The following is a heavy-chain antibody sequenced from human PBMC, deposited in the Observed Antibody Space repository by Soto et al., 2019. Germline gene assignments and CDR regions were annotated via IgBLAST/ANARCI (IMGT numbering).Heavy chain of an antibody. CDR2: ISGSGDST. D-gene: IGHD3-22*01. Sequence: GGSLRLSCAASGFTFSSYAMTWVRQAPGRGLEWVSAISGSGDSTYYADSVKGRFTISRDQSKSTLYLQMHSLRAEDTASYYCARAAFYYDVGGSYQGYYFDYWGQGTLVTVSS. J-gene: IGHJ4*02. V-gene: IGHV3-23*01. CDR1: GFTFSSYA. CDR3: ARAAFYYDVGGSYQGYYFDY.